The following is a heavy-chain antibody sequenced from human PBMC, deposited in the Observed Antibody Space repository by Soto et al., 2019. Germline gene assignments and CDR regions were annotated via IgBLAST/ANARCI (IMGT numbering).Heavy chain of an antibody. CDR1: GFIFSSYG. Sequence: RLSCAASGFIFSSYGMHWVPQAPGKGLEGVAVVSYDGINKYYADSVKGRFTISRDNSKNTHYQQMHNLQTKDTAVDYCAQGDYGPKGGVFDIWGQGTMVTVSS. D-gene: IGHD4-17*01. J-gene: IGHJ3*02. V-gene: IGHV3-30*18. CDR2: VSYDGINK. CDR3: AQGDYGPKGGVFDI.